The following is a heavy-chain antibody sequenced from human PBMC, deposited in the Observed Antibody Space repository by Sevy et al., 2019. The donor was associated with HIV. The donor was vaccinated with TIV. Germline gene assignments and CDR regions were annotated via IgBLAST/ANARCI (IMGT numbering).Heavy chain of an antibody. CDR1: GFTFSSYD. CDR2: IGTAGDT. V-gene: IGHV3-13*01. CDR3: ERAAIVDEGDDAFDI. D-gene: IGHD3-22*01. Sequence: GGSLRLSCAASGFTFSSYDMHWVRQATGKGLEWVSAIGTAGDTYYPGSVKGRFTISRENAKNSLYLQMNSLRAGDTAVYYCERAAIVDEGDDAFDIWGQGTMVTVSS. J-gene: IGHJ3*02.